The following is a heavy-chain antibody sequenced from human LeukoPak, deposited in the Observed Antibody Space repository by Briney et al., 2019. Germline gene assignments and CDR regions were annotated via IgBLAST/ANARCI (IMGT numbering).Heavy chain of an antibody. Sequence: GGSLRLSCAGSGFPFSSHGMIWVRQAPGKGLEWVSSIDTSSRYIYYGDSVKGRFTISRDNAKNSLYLQMNSLRAEDTAVYYCAKDKWFGEFLNDYWGQGTLVTVSS. CDR2: IDTSSRYI. J-gene: IGHJ4*02. CDR3: AKDKWFGEFLNDY. D-gene: IGHD3-10*01. CDR1: GFPFSSHG. V-gene: IGHV3-21*04.